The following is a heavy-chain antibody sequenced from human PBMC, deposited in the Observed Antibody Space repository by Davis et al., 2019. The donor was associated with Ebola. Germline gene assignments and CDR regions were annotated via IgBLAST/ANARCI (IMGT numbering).Heavy chain of an antibody. J-gene: IGHJ4*02. D-gene: IGHD2-2*01. CDR2: ISGSGGST. Sequence: PGGSLRLSCAASGFTFSSYAMSWVRQAPGKGLEWVSAISGSGGSTYYADSVKGRFTISRDNSKNTLYLQMNSLRAEDTAVYYCARDGAQLLPEHYFDYWGQGTLVTVSS. CDR1: GFTFSSYA. CDR3: ARDGAQLLPEHYFDY. V-gene: IGHV3-23*01.